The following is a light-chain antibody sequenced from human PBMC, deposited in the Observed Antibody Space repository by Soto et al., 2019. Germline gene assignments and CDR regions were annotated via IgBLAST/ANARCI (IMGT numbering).Light chain of an antibody. J-gene: IGKJ5*01. Sequence: EIVLTQSPRTLSLSPGERASLSCRASQSISSAYLAWYRQIPGQAPRLLMYGALNRATGIPDRISGRGSGTDFTLTISRLEPEDSGVYYCQHYGSSPIITFGQGTRPE. CDR1: QSISSAY. CDR3: QHYGSSPIIT. V-gene: IGKV3-20*01. CDR2: GAL.